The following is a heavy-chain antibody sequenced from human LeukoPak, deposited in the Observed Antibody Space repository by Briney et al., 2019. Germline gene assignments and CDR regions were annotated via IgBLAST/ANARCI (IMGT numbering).Heavy chain of an antibody. V-gene: IGHV1-18*01. CDR1: GYTFTTYG. J-gene: IGHJ4*02. CDR3: ARDGYWGCDY. D-gene: IGHD7-27*01. CDR2: ISAYNGDT. Sequence: ASVKVSCKASGYTFTTYGINWVRQAPGQGLEWMGLISAYNGDTRYPQKLQGRVTITTETSTTTAYMQQRNMRSDDTTVDYCARDGYWGCDYWGQGTLVTVSS.